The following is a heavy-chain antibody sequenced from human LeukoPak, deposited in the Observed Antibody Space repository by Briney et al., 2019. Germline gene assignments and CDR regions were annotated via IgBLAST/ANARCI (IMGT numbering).Heavy chain of an antibody. V-gene: IGHV3-48*02. J-gene: IGHJ4*02. D-gene: IGHD3-16*01. CDR2: ISSSSTTI. CDR1: GFTFSDYS. CDR3: ARGGSYFDY. Sequence: GSLRLSCAASGFTFSDYSMNWVRQAPGKGLEWVSYISSSSTTIYHADSVKGRFTTSRDNAKNSLYPQMNSLRDEDTAVYYCARGGSYFDYWGQGTLVTVSS.